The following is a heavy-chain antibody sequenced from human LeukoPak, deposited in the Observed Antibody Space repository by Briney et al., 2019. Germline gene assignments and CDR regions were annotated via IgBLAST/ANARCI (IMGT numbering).Heavy chain of an antibody. CDR2: INHSGST. Sequence: SETLSLTCAVYGGSFSGYYWSWIRQPPGKVLEWIGEINHSGSTNYNPSLKSRVTISVDTSKNQFSLKLSSVTAADTAVYYCARPVRYRGDYSDWGQGTLVTVSS. CDR3: ARPVRYRGDYSD. CDR1: GGSFSGYY. D-gene: IGHD4-17*01. J-gene: IGHJ4*02. V-gene: IGHV4-34*01.